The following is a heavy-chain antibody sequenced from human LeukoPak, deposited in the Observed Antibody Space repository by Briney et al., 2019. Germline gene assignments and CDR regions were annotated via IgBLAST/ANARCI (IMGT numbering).Heavy chain of an antibody. CDR1: GGTFSSYA. CDR3: ARHIVVVTAEPGYYYYYYMDV. J-gene: IGHJ6*03. Sequence: ASVKVSCKASGGTFSSYAISWVRQAPGQGLEWMGGIIPIFGTANYAQKFQGRVTITADKSTSTAYMELSSLRSEDTAVYYCARHIVVVTAEPGYYYYYYMDVWGKGTTVIISS. D-gene: IGHD2-21*02. V-gene: IGHV1-69*06. CDR2: IIPIFGTA.